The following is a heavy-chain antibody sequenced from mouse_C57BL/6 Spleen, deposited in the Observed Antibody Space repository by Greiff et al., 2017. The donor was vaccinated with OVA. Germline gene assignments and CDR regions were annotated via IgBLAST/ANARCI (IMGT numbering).Heavy chain of an antibody. CDR2: ISSGSSTI. CDR1: GFTFSDYG. V-gene: IGHV5-17*01. D-gene: IGHD1-1*01. J-gene: IGHJ2*01. Sequence: EVQLVESGGGLVKPGGSLKLSCAASGFTFSDYGMHWVRQAPEKGLEWVAYISSGSSTIYYADTVKGRFTISRDNAKNTLFLQLTSLRSEDTAMYYGARATTVVSYYFDYWGQGTTLTVSS. CDR3: ARATTVVSYYFDY.